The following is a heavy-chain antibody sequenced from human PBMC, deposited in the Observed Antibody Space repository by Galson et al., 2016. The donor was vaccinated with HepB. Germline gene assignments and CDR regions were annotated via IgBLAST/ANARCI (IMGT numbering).Heavy chain of an antibody. J-gene: IGHJ4*02. Sequence: SLRLSCAASGFNFSSYSMPWVRQAPGKRLEWVSSITGSGDITYYRDSVKGRFAISRDNSKNTLFLQVSGLRAEDTAVYNCAKDDDGTGVMPLDYWGQGTLLTVSS. D-gene: IGHD1-14*01. CDR3: AKDDDGTGVMPLDY. V-gene: IGHV3-23*01. CDR2: ITGSGDIT. CDR1: GFNFSSYS.